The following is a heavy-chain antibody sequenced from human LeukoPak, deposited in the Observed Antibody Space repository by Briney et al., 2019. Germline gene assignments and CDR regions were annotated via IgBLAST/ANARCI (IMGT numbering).Heavy chain of an antibody. V-gene: IGHV3-48*03. CDR1: GFAFSSYE. D-gene: IGHD5-18*01. Sequence: GSLRLSCAASGFAFSSYEMNWVRQAPGKGLEWVSYNSSSGSTIYYADSVKGRFTISRDNAKNSLYLQMNSLRAEDTAVYYCARGWSYGPTFDYWGQGTLVTVSS. CDR2: NSSSGSTI. J-gene: IGHJ4*02. CDR3: ARGWSYGPTFDY.